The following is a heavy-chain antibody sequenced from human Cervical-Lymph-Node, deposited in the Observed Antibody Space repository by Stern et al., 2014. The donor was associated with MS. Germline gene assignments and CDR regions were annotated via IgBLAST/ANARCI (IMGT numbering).Heavy chain of an antibody. V-gene: IGHV3-30-3*01. CDR2: ISYDGSKA. CDR1: GFNFSSYA. Sequence: VQLVESGGGVVQPGRSLRLSCAATGFNFSSYAMQWVRQAPGKGLEWVAVISYDGSKANNADTVKGRFTISRDNSKKSLFLQMNSLRLEDTADYYCARDLLWFGEFDWGAMDVWGHGTTVTVSS. D-gene: IGHD3-10*01. CDR3: ARDLLWFGEFDWGAMDV. J-gene: IGHJ6*02.